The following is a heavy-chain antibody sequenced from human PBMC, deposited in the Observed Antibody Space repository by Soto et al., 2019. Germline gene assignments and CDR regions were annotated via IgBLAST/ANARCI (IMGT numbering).Heavy chain of an antibody. CDR3: VGEAISTGWSGGRIYFFDY. Sequence: GGSLRLSCAASGFTFDDYAMHWVRQAPGKGLEWVSSISWNRGSIGYADSVKGRFTIARDNTLNSLYLQMSSLRVEDTALFYCVGEAISTGWSGGRIYFFDYWGQGALVTVSS. J-gene: IGHJ4*02. V-gene: IGHV3-9*01. CDR1: GFTFDDYA. CDR2: ISWNRGSI. D-gene: IGHD6-19*01.